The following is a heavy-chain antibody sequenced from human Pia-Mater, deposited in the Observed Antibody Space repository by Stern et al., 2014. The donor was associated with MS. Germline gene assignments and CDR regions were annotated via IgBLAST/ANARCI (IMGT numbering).Heavy chain of an antibody. CDR2: IIPIFGTT. CDR1: GGILTDYV. D-gene: IGHD5-24*01. CDR3: ARSLQFTYYYYYGMDV. V-gene: IGHV1-69*01. J-gene: IGHJ6*02. Sequence: QVQLMQSGAEVKKPGSSVKVSCKSSGGILTDYVFNWVRQAPGQGLERMGGIIPIFGTTNFAQKFQGRVTITADESTSTAYMEVSSLRSEDTAVYYCARSLQFTYYYYYGMDVWGQGTTVTVS.